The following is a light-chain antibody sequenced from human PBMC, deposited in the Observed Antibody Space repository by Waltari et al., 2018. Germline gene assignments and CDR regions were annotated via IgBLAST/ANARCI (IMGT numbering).Light chain of an antibody. CDR2: DAT. CDR1: QTVYNY. CDR3: QQRKSWPFT. Sequence: DIVMTQSPTTLSLSPGERVTLSCRASQTVYNYLAWYQQKAGQAPRLLIYDATKRATGVPARFSGSGFGADFTLTISSLEPEDFVVYYCQQRKSWPFTFGGWSRVDIK. V-gene: IGKV3-11*01. J-gene: IGKJ4*01.